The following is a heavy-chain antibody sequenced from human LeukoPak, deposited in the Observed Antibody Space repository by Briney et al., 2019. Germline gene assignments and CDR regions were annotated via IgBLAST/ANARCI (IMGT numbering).Heavy chain of an antibody. Sequence: GGSLRLSCAASGFTLSSYWMHWVRQAPGKGLVWVSRINGDGSNTNYADSVKGRFTISRDNAKNTVYLQMDSLRAEDTAVYYCVRGLDYWGQGTLVAVSS. V-gene: IGHV3-74*01. CDR2: INGDGSNT. CDR3: VRGLDY. J-gene: IGHJ4*02. CDR1: GFTLSSYW.